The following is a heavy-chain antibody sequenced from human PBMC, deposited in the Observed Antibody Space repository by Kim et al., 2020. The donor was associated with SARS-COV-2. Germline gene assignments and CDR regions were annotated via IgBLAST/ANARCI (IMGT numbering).Heavy chain of an antibody. CDR1: GYTFTGYY. Sequence: ASVKVSCKASGYTFTGYYMHWVRQAPGQGLEWMGWINPNSGGTNYAQKFQGRVTMTRDTSISTAYMELSRLRSDDTAVYYCARFLIELGAPFDYWGQGTLVTVSS. V-gene: IGHV1-2*02. CDR2: INPNSGGT. D-gene: IGHD1-26*01. J-gene: IGHJ4*02. CDR3: ARFLIELGAPFDY.